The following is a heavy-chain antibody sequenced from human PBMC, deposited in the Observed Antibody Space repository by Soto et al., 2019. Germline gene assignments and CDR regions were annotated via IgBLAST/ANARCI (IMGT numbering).Heavy chain of an antibody. Sequence: QVQLLQSGAEVKKPGASVKISCKASGYTFSFDYLGWVRRAPGQGLQWMGKINPDGGATTYAQSFQGRVSITSDASTGTVYMELSSLTSGDTAVYYCAKGRRNTFWGQGTLVSVSS. J-gene: IGHJ4*02. V-gene: IGHV1-46*01. D-gene: IGHD3-10*01. CDR2: INPDGGAT. CDR1: GYTFSFDY. CDR3: AKGRRNTF.